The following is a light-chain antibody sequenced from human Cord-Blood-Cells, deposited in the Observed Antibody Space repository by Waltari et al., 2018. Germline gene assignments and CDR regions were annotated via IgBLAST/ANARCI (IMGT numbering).Light chain of an antibody. V-gene: IGKV1-39*01. CDR1: QSISSY. CDR3: QQSYSTPYT. CDR2: AAS. J-gene: IGKJ2*01. Sequence: DIQMTQSPSSLSASVGDRVTITCRARQSISSYLNWYQQKPGKAPKLLIYAASSLQSVVPSRFSCSGSGTDFTLTISSLQPEDFATYYCQQSYSTPYTFGQGTKLEIK.